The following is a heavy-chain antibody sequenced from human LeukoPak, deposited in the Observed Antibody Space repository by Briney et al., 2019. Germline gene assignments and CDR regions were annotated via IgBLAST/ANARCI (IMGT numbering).Heavy chain of an antibody. V-gene: IGHV4-61*02. J-gene: IGHJ3*02. D-gene: IGHD6-13*01. CDR1: GGSISSGSYY. CDR2: IYTSGST. CDR3: ARDLFWIAAANTNNNAFDI. Sequence: KASETLSLTCTVSGGSISSGSYYWSWIRQPAGKGLEWIGRIYTSGSTNYNPSLKSRVTISVDTSKNQFSLKLSSVTAADTAVYYCARDLFWIAAANTNNNAFDIWGRGTMVTVSS.